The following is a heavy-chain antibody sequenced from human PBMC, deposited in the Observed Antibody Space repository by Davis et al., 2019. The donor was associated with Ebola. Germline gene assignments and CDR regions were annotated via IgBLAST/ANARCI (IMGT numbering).Heavy chain of an antibody. D-gene: IGHD3-22*01. V-gene: IGHV5-51*01. Sequence: GESLKISCKGSGYSFTSYWIGWVRQMPGKGLEWMGIIYPGDSDTRYSPSFQGQVTISADKSISTAYLQWSSLKASDTAMYYCASLAPNYYDSSGYYWDWFDPWGQGTLVTVSS. CDR3: ASLAPNYYDSSGYYWDWFDP. CDR1: GYSFTSYW. CDR2: IYPGDSDT. J-gene: IGHJ5*02.